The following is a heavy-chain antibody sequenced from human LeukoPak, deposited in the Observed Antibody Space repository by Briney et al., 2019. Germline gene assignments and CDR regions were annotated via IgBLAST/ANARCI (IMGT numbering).Heavy chain of an antibody. CDR1: GFTFTSYV. CDR2: ISSSGSTI. CDR3: ARLVAGTGNY. V-gene: IGHV3-48*03. J-gene: IGHJ4*02. D-gene: IGHD6-19*01. Sequence: PGRSLRLSCAASGFTFTSYVMNWVRQAPGKGLEWVSYISSSGSTIYYADSVKGRFTIPRDHAKNSLYLQMNSLRAEDTAVYYCARLVAGTGNYWGQGTLVTVSS.